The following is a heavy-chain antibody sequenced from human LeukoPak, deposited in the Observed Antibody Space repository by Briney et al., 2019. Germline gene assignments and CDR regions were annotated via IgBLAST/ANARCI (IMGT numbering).Heavy chain of an antibody. CDR2: IYPGDSDT. CDR3: ARHKDGYNLSPDY. Sequence: GESLRISCKGSGYSFTSYWIGWVRQMPGKGLEWMGIIYPGDSDTKYSPSFQGQVTISADKSISTAYPQWSSLKASDTAMYYCARHKDGYNLSPDYWGQGTLVTVSS. J-gene: IGHJ4*02. D-gene: IGHD5-24*01. V-gene: IGHV5-51*01. CDR1: GYSFTSYW.